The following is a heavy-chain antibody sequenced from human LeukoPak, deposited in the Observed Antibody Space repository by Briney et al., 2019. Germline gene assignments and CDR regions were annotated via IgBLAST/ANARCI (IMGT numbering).Heavy chain of an antibody. CDR2: IGGSGGST. V-gene: IGHV3-23*01. CDR1: GFTLSTYA. Sequence: GGSLRLSCAVSGFTLSTYAMSWVRQAPGKGLEWVSTIGGSGGSTYYADSVKGRFTISRDNSKNTLYLQMNSLRAEDTAVYYCATSLFTSGWYYFDYWGQGTLVTVSS. CDR3: ATSLFTSGWYYFDY. D-gene: IGHD6-19*01. J-gene: IGHJ4*02.